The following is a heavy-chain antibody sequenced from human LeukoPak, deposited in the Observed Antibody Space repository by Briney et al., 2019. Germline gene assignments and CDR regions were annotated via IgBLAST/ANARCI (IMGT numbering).Heavy chain of an antibody. CDR2: ISWNSGSI. CDR1: GFTFDDYA. V-gene: IGHV3-9*01. Sequence: GGSVRLSCAASGFTFDDYAMHWVRQAPGKGLEWVAGISWNSGSIGYADSVKGRFTISRDNAKNSLYLQMNSLRAEDTALYYCAKDKARYSSSANMDVWGKGTTVTVSS. J-gene: IGHJ6*03. CDR3: AKDKARYSSSANMDV. D-gene: IGHD6-6*01.